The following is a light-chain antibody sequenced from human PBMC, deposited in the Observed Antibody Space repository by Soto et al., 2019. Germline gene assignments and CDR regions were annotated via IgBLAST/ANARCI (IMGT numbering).Light chain of an antibody. Sequence: EIVLTQSPGTLSLSPGERATLSCRASQSVSSSYLAWYQQKPGQAPTLLIYGASSRATGIPDRFSGSGSGTDFTLTISRLEPDDFAVYYCQRYGSSRTFGQGTKVEIK. CDR3: QRYGSSRT. CDR2: GAS. V-gene: IGKV3-20*01. CDR1: QSVSSSY. J-gene: IGKJ1*01.